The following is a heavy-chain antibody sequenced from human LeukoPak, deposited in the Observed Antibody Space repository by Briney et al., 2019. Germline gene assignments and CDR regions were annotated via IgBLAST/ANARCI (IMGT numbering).Heavy chain of an antibody. J-gene: IGHJ4*02. D-gene: IGHD3-16*02. CDR1: GFTFSSYE. Sequence: GGSLRFSCSASGFTFSSYEMNWVRQAPGNGLEWFSYISSSGSTIYYADSVKGRFTIARDNAKNSLYLQMNSLRAEDTAVYYCARVGRVVGFGGVIVPEDYWGQGTLVTVSS. CDR2: ISSSGSTI. V-gene: IGHV3-48*03. CDR3: ARVGRVVGFGGVIVPEDY.